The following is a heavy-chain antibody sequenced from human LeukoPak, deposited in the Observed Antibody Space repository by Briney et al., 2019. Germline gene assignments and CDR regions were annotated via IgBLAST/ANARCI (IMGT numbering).Heavy chain of an antibody. Sequence: ASVTVSCKASGYTFTGYYMHWVRQAPGQGLEWMGIINPSGGSTSYAQKFQGRVTMTRDTSTSTVYMELSSLRSEDTAVYYCARAHPEEVTAAGTEVAYWGQGTLVTVSS. J-gene: IGHJ4*02. V-gene: IGHV1-46*01. D-gene: IGHD6-13*01. CDR3: ARAHPEEVTAAGTEVAY. CDR2: INPSGGST. CDR1: GYTFTGYY.